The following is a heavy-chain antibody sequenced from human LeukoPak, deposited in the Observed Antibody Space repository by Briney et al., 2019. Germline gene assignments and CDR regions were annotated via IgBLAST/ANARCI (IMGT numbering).Heavy chain of an antibody. CDR1: GGSISSYF. D-gene: IGHD3-22*01. CDR3: AKYYGSSGSLDY. J-gene: IGHJ4*02. V-gene: IGHV4-59*01. CDR2: IYYSESP. Sequence: PSETLSLTCTVSGGSISSYFWNWIRQPPGKGLEWIGSIYYSESPNYNPSLKSRVTISVDTSKNHFSLRLSSVTAADTALYYCAKYYGSSGSLDYWGQGALVTVSS.